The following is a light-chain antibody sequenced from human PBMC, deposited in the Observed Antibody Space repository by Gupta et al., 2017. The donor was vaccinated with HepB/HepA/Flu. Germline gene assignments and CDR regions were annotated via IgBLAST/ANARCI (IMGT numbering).Light chain of an antibody. CDR2: GAS. CDR1: QDIMNY. Sequence: DIQMTQSPSSLSASVGDRVTITCRASQDIMNYLAWYQQKPGKGPQLLIYGASILQSGVPSRFSGSRSGTDFTLTISSLQPEDVATYYCQMDIRAPWTFGQGTKVEIK. CDR3: QMDIRAPWT. J-gene: IGKJ1*01. V-gene: IGKV1-27*01.